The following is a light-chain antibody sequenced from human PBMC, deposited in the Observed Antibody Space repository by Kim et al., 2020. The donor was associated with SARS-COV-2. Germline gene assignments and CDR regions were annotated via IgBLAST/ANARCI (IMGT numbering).Light chain of an antibody. CDR3: QKYNGAPWT. CDR1: QGINND. J-gene: IGKJ1*01. Sequence: ASVGDRVTITCRASQGINNDLAWYQQKPGKVPNLLIYGASVLQSGVPSRFSGRGSGTDFTLTISSLQPEDVAIYYCQKYNGAPWTFGQGTKVDIK. CDR2: GAS. V-gene: IGKV1-27*01.